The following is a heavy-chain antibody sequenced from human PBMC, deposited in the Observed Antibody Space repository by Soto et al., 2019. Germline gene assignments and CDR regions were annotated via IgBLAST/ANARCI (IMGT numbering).Heavy chain of an antibody. D-gene: IGHD3-10*01. J-gene: IGHJ4*02. Sequence: PGGSLRLSCAASGFTFSNYWMHWVRQAPGKGLVWISRINDQGGSPTYADSVKGRFTISRDNAKNTLYLQMNSLRAEDTALYYCAKGPFAKGFVDYWGQGTLVTVSS. CDR1: GFTFSNYW. CDR3: AKGPFAKGFVDY. CDR2: INDQGGSP. V-gene: IGHV3-74*01.